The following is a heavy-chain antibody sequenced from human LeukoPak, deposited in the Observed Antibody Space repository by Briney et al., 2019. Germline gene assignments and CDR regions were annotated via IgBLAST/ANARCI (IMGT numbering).Heavy chain of an antibody. Sequence: VASVTVSCKASGYTFTGYYMHWVRQAPGQGLEWMGWINPNSGGTNYAQKFQGRVTMTRDTSISTAYMELSRLRSDDTAVYYCARDRRSMVRGVIGYWGQGTLVTVSS. V-gene: IGHV1-2*02. J-gene: IGHJ4*02. D-gene: IGHD3-10*01. CDR2: INPNSGGT. CDR3: ARDRRSMVRGVIGY. CDR1: GYTFTGYY.